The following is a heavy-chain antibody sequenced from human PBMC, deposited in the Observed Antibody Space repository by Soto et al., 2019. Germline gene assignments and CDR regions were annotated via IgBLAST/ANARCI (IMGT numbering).Heavy chain of an antibody. CDR2: MNPKSGNT. CDR3: ARAPEYISTSDFYYYYMDV. CDR1: GYIFTSYD. Sequence: QVQLVQSGAEVKKPGASVKVSCKASGYIFTSYDINWVRQATGQGLEWVGWMNPKSGNTGYAQKFEGRVTMTRNTSISRAYMELSSLRSEDTAVYYCARAPEYISTSDFYYYYMDVWGNGTTVAVS. J-gene: IGHJ6*03. V-gene: IGHV1-8*01. D-gene: IGHD6-6*01.